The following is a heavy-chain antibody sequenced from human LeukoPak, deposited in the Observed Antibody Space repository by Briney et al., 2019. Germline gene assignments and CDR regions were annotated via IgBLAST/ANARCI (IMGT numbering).Heavy chain of an antibody. CDR2: IKQDGSEK. V-gene: IGHV3-7*01. Sequence: GGSLRLSCAASGFTFSNYWMSWVRQAPGKGPEWVANIKQDGSEKYYVDSVKGRFTISRDNAKDSMYLQMNSLRAEDTAVYSCARGDSSTTWQDWFDPWGQGTLVTVSS. J-gene: IGHJ5*02. CDR3: ARGDSSTTWQDWFDP. D-gene: IGHD2-2*01. CDR1: GFTFSNYW.